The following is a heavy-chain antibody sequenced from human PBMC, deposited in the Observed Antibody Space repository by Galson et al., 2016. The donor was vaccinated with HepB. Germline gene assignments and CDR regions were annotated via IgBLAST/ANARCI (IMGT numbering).Heavy chain of an antibody. J-gene: IGHJ4*02. CDR2: ISGSGSGS. CDR1: GFTFSSYA. D-gene: IGHD3-3*01. Sequence: SLRLSCAASGFTFSSYAMSWVRQAPGKGLEWVSAISGSGSGSYSADSVKGRFTISRDNSKNTLYLQLNSLRAEDTAVYYCAKCWNGYIDYWGQGTLVTVSS. V-gene: IGHV3-23*01. CDR3: AKCWNGYIDY.